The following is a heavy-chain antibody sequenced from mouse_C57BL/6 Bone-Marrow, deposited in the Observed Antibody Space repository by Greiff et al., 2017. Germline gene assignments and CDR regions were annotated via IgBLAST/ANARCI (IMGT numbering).Heavy chain of an antibody. V-gene: IGHV1-62-3*01. Sequence: QVQLQQPGAELVKPGASVKLSCKASGYTFTSYWMHWVKQRPGRGLEWIGRIDPNSGGTKYNEKFKGKATLTADKSSSTAYMELRSLTSEDSAVYFCARWGLLRSWYFDYWGQGTTLTVSS. J-gene: IGHJ2*01. D-gene: IGHD1-1*01. CDR2: IDPNSGGT. CDR1: GYTFTSYW. CDR3: ARWGLLRSWYFDY.